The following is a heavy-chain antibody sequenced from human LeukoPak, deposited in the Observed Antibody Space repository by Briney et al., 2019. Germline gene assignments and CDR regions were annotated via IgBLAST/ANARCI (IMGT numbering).Heavy chain of an antibody. CDR2: INPNSGGT. D-gene: IGHD7-27*01. J-gene: IGHJ4*02. Sequence: ASVKVSCKASGYTFTGYFIHWVRQAPGQGLEWMGWINPNSGGTNYAQKFQGRVTMTRETSISTAYMELSRPRSDDTAVYYCAGDASPTGDPFGYWGQGTLVTVSS. CDR3: AGDASPTGDPFGY. V-gene: IGHV1-2*02. CDR1: GYTFTGYF.